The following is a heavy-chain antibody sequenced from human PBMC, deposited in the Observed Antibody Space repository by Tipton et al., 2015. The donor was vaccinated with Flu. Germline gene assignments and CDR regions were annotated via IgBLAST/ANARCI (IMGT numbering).Heavy chain of an antibody. V-gene: IGHV3-48*03. CDR3: ATLTGDDY. Sequence: QLVQSGGGLVQPGGPLRLSCAASGFTFSSYEMNWVRQAPGKGLEWVSYISSSGDTISYADSVRGRFTISRDNTKKSLYLQLNSLRAEDTAIYYCATLTGDDYWGLGILVTVSS. CDR2: ISSSGDTI. CDR1: GFTFSSYE. J-gene: IGHJ4*02. D-gene: IGHD7-27*01.